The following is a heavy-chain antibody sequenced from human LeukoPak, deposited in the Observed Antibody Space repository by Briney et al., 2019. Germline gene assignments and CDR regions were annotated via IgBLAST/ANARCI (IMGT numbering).Heavy chain of an antibody. Sequence: SETLSLTCAVYGGSFSGYYWSWIRQPPGKGLEWIGEISHSGSTNHNPSLKSRVTISVDTSKNQFSLKLSSVTAADTAVYYCAGGYSGYETFDYWGQGTLVTVSS. V-gene: IGHV4-34*01. D-gene: IGHD5-12*01. CDR3: AGGYSGYETFDY. CDR2: ISHSGST. J-gene: IGHJ4*02. CDR1: GGSFSGYY.